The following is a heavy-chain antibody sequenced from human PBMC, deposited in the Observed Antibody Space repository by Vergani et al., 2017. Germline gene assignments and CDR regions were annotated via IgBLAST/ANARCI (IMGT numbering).Heavy chain of an antibody. CDR3: AKHFRGWGIDY. V-gene: IGHV3-30*02. CDR2: IQFDGSNQ. CDR1: GFTLSNYD. D-gene: IGHD3-16*01. Sequence: QVQLVESGGGVVQRGGSLRLSCATSGFTLSNYDMQWIRQGPGKGLEFVAFIQFDGSNQYYADSVKGRFTLSRDFTKNTLYLQMNSLRTDDQATYYCAKHFRGWGIDYGGKGTQVIVSS. J-gene: IGHJ4*02.